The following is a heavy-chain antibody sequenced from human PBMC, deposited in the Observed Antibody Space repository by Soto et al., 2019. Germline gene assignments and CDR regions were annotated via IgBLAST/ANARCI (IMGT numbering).Heavy chain of an antibody. CDR2: IWYDGSNK. CDR3: ARDPYSGSLRPDY. V-gene: IGHV3-33*01. D-gene: IGHD1-26*01. CDR1: GFTFSSYG. J-gene: IGHJ4*02. Sequence: GGSLRLSCAASGFTFSSYGMHWVRQAPGKGLEWVAVIWYDGSNKYYADSVKGRFTISRDNSKNTLYLQMNSLRAEDTAVYYCARDPYSGSLRPDYWGQGTLVTVSS.